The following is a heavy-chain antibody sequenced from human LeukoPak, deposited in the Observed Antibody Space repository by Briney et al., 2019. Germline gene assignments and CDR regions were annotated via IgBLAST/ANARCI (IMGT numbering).Heavy chain of an antibody. CDR1: GFTFSSYS. CDR2: ISSSSSYI. CDR3: ARDQWGGYYDSSGYADGYFQH. J-gene: IGHJ1*01. Sequence: GGSLRLSCAASGFTFSSYSMNWVRQAPGKGLEWVSSISSSSSYIYYADSVKGRSTISRDNAKNSLYLQMNSLRAEDTAVYYCARDQWGGYYDSSGYADGYFQHWGQGTLVTVSS. V-gene: IGHV3-21*01. D-gene: IGHD3-22*01.